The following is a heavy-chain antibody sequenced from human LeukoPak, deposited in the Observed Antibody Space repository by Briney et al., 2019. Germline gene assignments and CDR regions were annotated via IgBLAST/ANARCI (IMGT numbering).Heavy chain of an antibody. J-gene: IGHJ4*02. Sequence: SETLSLTCTVSGGSISIYYWSWIRQRPEKGREWSGYIYYSGGTNYNPSLKSLVTTSVDTSKNQFSPKLSSVTSADTPTDYIAGDPAYYDFSSGYFDYWGQGTLVTVSS. CDR1: GGSISIYY. V-gene: IGHV4-59*08. D-gene: IGHD3-3*01. CDR3: AGDPAYYDFSSGYFDY. CDR2: IYYSGGT.